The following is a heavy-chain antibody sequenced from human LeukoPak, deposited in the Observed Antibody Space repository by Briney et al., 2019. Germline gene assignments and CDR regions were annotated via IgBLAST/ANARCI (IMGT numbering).Heavy chain of an antibody. V-gene: IGHV3-9*01. J-gene: IGHJ5*02. CDR3: AREGYSGYDFRWFDP. D-gene: IGHD5-12*01. CDR1: GFTFDDYA. CDR2: ISWNSGSI. Sequence: GGSLRLSCAASGFTFDDYAMHWVRQAPGKGLEWVSGISWNSGSIGYADSVKGRFTISRDNAKNTLYLQMNSLRAEDTAVYYCAREGYSGYDFRWFDPWGQGTLVTVSS.